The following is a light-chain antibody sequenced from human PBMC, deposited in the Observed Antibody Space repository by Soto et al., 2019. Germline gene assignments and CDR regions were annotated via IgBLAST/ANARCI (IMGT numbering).Light chain of an antibody. Sequence: DIQMTQSPSSLSASVGDRVTITCRASQGISNFLAWYQQQPGKVPKLLISAASTLQSGVPSRFSGSGSGTDFTLTITSLQPVDVATYYCQKYSSVITFGQGTRLEIK. CDR1: QGISNF. J-gene: IGKJ5*01. CDR3: QKYSSVIT. V-gene: IGKV1-27*01. CDR2: AAS.